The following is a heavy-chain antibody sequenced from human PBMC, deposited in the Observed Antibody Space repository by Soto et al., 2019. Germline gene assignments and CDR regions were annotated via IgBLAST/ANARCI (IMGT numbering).Heavy chain of an antibody. CDR3: AQLRLPPPEPFDS. V-gene: IGHV1-69*01. Sequence: QVQLVQSGAEVKKPGSSVKVSCKASGGTFSSYAISWVRQAPGQGLEWMGGIIPIFGTANYEQKFQGRVKINADQSTSTAYMELSSLRSEDTPVYYCAQLRLPPPEPFDSWGQGTMVTVSS. CDR2: IIPIFGTA. D-gene: IGHD4-17*01. J-gene: IGHJ3*02. CDR1: GGTFSSYA.